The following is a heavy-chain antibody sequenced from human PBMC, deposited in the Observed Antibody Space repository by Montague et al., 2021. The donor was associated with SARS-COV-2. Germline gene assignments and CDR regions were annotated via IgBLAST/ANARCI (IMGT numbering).Heavy chain of an antibody. V-gene: IGHV4-34*10. D-gene: IGHD3-10*01. CDR1: GGSFSDYH. J-gene: IGHJ5*02. Sequence: SETLSLTCAVYGGSFSDYHWSWIRRPPGKGLEWIGYIYHSGTTRYNPSLKSRVTMSVDKSKNQFSLQLTSVIAADTAIYFCARSMIREDFNWFDPWGQGTPVTVSS. CDR3: ARSMIREDFNWFDP. CDR2: IYHSGTT.